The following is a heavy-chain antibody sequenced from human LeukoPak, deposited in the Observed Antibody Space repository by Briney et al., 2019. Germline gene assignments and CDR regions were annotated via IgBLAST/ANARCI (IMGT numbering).Heavy chain of an antibody. D-gene: IGHD2-8*01. CDR2: INPNSGGT. J-gene: IGHJ6*02. V-gene: IGHV1-2*02. Sequence: GASVKVSCKASGYTFTDYNIHWVQQAPGQGLEWMGWINPNSGGTNYAQKFQGRVHVTRDTSISTAYMELSRLRSDDTALYYCARVVYYFYAMDVWGQGTTVTVSS. CDR1: GYTFTDYN. CDR3: ARVVYYFYAMDV.